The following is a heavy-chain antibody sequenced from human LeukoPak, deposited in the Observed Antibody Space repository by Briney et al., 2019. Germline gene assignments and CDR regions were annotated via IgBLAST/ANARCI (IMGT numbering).Heavy chain of an antibody. Sequence: SETLSLTCTVSGGSISSSSYYWGWIRQPPGKGLEWIGSINYSGSTYYNPSLKSRVTISVDTSKNQFSLKLSSVTAADTAVYYCARLGPPQGLSYWGQGTLVTVSS. CDR1: GGSISSSSYY. V-gene: IGHV4-39*01. CDR3: ARLGPPQGLSY. CDR2: INYSGST. J-gene: IGHJ4*02. D-gene: IGHD3-16*01.